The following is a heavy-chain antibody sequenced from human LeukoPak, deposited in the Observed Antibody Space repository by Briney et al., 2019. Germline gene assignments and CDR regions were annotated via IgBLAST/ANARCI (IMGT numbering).Heavy chain of an antibody. J-gene: IGHJ4*02. Sequence: SVPALLKPTQTLTLTFTCSGFSWSRSRMCVSWSRQPPGKALEWLARIAWDDDTYYKTSLKTRLPISKNTSNNQVVLPMSNMHPEDTATYSCARTAYYGYYFDYWGQGTLVTVSA. CDR1: GFSWSRSRMC. D-gene: IGHD1-26*01. CDR2: IAWDDDT. CDR3: ARTAYYGYYFDY. V-gene: IGHV2-70*11.